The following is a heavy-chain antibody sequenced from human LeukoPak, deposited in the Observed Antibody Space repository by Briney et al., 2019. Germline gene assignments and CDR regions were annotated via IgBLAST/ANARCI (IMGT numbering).Heavy chain of an antibody. J-gene: IGHJ4*02. CDR2: IYYSGST. CDR1: GDSISSGSYY. CDR3: ARVSLGGYGDYGDFDY. V-gene: IGHV4-61*01. Sequence: SETLSLTCTVSGDSISSGSYYWSWIRQPPGKGLEWIGYIYYSGSTNYNPSLKSRVTISVDTSKNQFSLKLSSVTAADTAVYYCARVSLGGYGDYGDFDYWGQGTLVTVSS. D-gene: IGHD4-17*01.